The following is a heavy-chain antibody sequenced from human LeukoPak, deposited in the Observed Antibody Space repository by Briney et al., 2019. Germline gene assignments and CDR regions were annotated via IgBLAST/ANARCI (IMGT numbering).Heavy chain of an antibody. CDR3: ARVRGNAFDI. Sequence: KPSETLSLTCTVSGGSISSYYWSWIRQPPGKGLEWIGYIYYSGSTNYNPSLKSRVTISVDTSKNQFSLKLSSVTAADTAVYCCARVRGNAFDIWGQGTMVTVSS. V-gene: IGHV4-59*01. D-gene: IGHD3-10*01. CDR2: IYYSGST. CDR1: GGSISSYY. J-gene: IGHJ3*02.